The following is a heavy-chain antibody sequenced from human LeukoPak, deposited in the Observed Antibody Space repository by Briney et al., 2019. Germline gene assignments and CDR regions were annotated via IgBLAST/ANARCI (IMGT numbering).Heavy chain of an antibody. J-gene: IGHJ4*02. Sequence: PGGSLRLSCAASGFTFSSYAMSWVRQAPGKGLEWVSAISGSGGSTYYADSVKGRFTISRDNSKNTLYLQMNSLRAEDTAVYYCAKDLRYFDWLFDPNFDYWGQGTLVTVSS. CDR1: GFTFSSYA. CDR3: AKDLRYFDWLFDPNFDY. V-gene: IGHV3-23*01. D-gene: IGHD3-9*01. CDR2: ISGSGGST.